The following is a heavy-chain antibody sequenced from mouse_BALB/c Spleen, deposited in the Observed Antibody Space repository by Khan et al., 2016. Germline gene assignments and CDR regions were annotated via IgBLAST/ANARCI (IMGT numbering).Heavy chain of an antibody. CDR3: ARGYDNYVRAWFVY. J-gene: IGHJ3*01. CDR2: INPYNDGT. D-gene: IGHD2-10*02. Sequence: VQLQQSGPELVKPGASVKMSCKASGYTFTNYVMYWVKQKPGQGLEWIGYINPYNDGTKYNEKFKGKATLTSDKSSSTAYMELSSLTSEDSAVYYCARGYDNYVRAWFVYWGQGTLVTVSA. V-gene: IGHV1S136*01. CDR1: GYTFTNYV.